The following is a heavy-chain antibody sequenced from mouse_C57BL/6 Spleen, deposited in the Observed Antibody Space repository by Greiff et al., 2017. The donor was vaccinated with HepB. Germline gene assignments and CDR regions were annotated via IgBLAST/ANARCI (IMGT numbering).Heavy chain of an antibody. J-gene: IGHJ2*01. CDR3: ARTPYYSNYYFDY. CDR1: GYAFSSYW. V-gene: IGHV1-80*01. CDR2: IYPGDGDT. Sequence: VKLMESGAELVKPGASVKISCKASGYAFSSYWMNWVKQRPGKGLEWIGQIYPGDGDTNYNGKFKGKATLTADKSSSTAYMQLSSLTSEDSAVYFCARTPYYSNYYFDYWGQGTTLTVSS. D-gene: IGHD2-5*01.